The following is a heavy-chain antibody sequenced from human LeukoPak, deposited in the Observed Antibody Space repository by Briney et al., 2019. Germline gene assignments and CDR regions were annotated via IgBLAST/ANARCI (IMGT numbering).Heavy chain of an antibody. CDR1: GFTVSSKH. CDR3: ATVVGVSPDYFDY. D-gene: IGHD3-10*01. Sequence: GGSLRLSCAASGFTVSSKHMTWVRQAPGKGLEWVSLIYSGGPTSYSDSVKGRFTISRDNTKNTLYLETNSLRAEDTAVYYCATVVGVSPDYFDYWGQGTLVTVSP. J-gene: IGHJ4*02. V-gene: IGHV3-53*01. CDR2: IYSGGPT.